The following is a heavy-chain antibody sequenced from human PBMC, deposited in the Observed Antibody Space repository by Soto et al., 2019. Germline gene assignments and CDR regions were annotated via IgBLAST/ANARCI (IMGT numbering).Heavy chain of an antibody. CDR1: GGSLKNYY. CDR3: ARLGDYYQSLGT. CDR2: IYYKGTT. Sequence: QVQLHESGPGLVKPSETLSLSCSVSGGSLKNYYCSWIRQPPGRGLEWVGYIYYKGTTTYNPSLKSRVAISLVTSKHQFSLQLPYVTAAATAIYDCARLGDYYQSLGTWGRGTLVTVSS. J-gene: IGHJ5*02. V-gene: IGHV4-59*08. D-gene: IGHD3-22*01.